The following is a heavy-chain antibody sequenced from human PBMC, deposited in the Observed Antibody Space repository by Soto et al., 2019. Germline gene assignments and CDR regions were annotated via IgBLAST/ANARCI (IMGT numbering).Heavy chain of an antibody. D-gene: IGHD6-13*01. CDR2: TRNKANSYTT. Sequence: EVQLVESGGGLVQPGGSLRLSCAASGFTFSDHYMDWVRQPPGKGLEWVGRTRNKANSYTTEYAASVKGRFTNSRDDSKNSLYLQMNSLKTEDTAVYYCAREPTAAAGTGSNWFDPWGQGTLVTVSS. CDR3: AREPTAAAGTGSNWFDP. V-gene: IGHV3-72*01. J-gene: IGHJ5*02. CDR1: GFTFSDHY.